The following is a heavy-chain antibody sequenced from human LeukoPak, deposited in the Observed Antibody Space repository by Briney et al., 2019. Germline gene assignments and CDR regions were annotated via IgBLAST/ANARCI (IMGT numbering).Heavy chain of an antibody. D-gene: IGHD1-26*01. J-gene: IGHJ4*02. V-gene: IGHV4-39*01. CDR2: IYYSGST. CDR1: GGSISSSSYY. Sequence: NPSETLSLTCTVSGGSISSSSYYWGWIRQPPGKGLEWIGSIYYSGSTYYNPSLKSRVTISVDTSKNQFSLKLSSVTAADTAVYYCARHGGVGATPHTDYWGQGTLVTVSS. CDR3: ARHGGVGATPHTDY.